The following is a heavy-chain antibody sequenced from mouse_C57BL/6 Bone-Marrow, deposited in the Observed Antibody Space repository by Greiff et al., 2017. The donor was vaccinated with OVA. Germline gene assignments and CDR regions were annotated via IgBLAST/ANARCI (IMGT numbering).Heavy chain of an antibody. CDR1: GYTFTSYG. CDR3: AGGSSYDFDY. Sequence: VQVVESGAELARPGASVKLSCKASGYTFTSYGISWVKQRTGQGLEWIGEIYPRSGNTYYNEKFKGKATLTADKSSSTAYMELRSLTSEDSAVYFCAGGSSYDFDYWGQGTTLTVSS. D-gene: IGHD1-1*01. V-gene: IGHV1-81*01. CDR2: IYPRSGNT. J-gene: IGHJ2*01.